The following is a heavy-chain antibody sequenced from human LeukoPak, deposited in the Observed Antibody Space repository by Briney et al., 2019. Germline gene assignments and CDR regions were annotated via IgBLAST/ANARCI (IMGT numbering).Heavy chain of an antibody. V-gene: IGHV3-30-3*01. CDR1: GFTFSSYA. CDR2: ISYDGSNK. J-gene: IGHJ3*02. CDR3: ARAKVRSSGWLDAFDI. Sequence: GGSLRLSCAASGFTFSSYAMHWVRQAPGKGLEWVAVISYDGSNKYYADSVKGRFTISRDNPKNPLYLQMNSLRAEDTAVYCCARAKVRSSGWLDAFDIWGQGTMVTVSS. D-gene: IGHD6-19*01.